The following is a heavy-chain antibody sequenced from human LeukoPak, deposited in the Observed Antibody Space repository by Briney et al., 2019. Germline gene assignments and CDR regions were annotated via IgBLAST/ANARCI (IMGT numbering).Heavy chain of an antibody. CDR1: GFTFSSYA. Sequence: PGGSLRLSCAASGFTFSSYAMSWVRQAAGKGLEWVSAISGSGGSTYYADSVKGRFTISRDNSKNTLYLQMNSLRAEDTAVYYCAREMIVASLLPTDAFDIWGQGTMVTVSS. J-gene: IGHJ3*02. CDR3: AREMIVASLLPTDAFDI. D-gene: IGHD3-22*01. V-gene: IGHV3-23*01. CDR2: ISGSGGST.